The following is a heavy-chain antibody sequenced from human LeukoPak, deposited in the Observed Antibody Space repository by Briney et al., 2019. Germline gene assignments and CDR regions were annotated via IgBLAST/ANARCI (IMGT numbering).Heavy chain of an antibody. CDR2: INPSGGST. J-gene: IGHJ4*02. V-gene: IGHV1-46*01. D-gene: IGHD1-26*01. CDR1: GYTFTSYY. CDR3: ARVGGSYYSPVDY. Sequence: ASVKVSCKASGYTFTSYYMHWVRQAPGQGLEWMGIINPSGGSTSYAQKFQGRVTMTRDTSTSTAYMELRSLRSDDTAVYYCARVGGSYYSPVDYWGQGTLVTVSS.